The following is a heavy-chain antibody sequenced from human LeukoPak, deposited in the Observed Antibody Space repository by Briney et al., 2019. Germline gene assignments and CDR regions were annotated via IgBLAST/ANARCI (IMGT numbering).Heavy chain of an antibody. D-gene: IGHD3-10*01. CDR2: IYSSGST. Sequence: PSETLSLTCNVSGGSIRGYYWSWLRQPPGKGLEWIGYIYSSGSTNYNPSLKSRVTMSVDTSKKQFSLKVSTVTAADTAVYYCARDKSRTYSSADAFDIWGQGTMVTVSS. CDR1: GGSIRGYY. CDR3: ARDKSRTYSSADAFDI. J-gene: IGHJ3*02. V-gene: IGHV4-59*01.